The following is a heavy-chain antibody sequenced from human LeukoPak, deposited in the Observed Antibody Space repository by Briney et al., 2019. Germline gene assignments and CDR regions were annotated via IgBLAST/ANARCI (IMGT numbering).Heavy chain of an antibody. CDR2: IIPIFGTA. V-gene: IGHV1-69*13. CDR3: ARDHITMVRGVMGEYNWFDP. Sequence: ASVKVSCKASGGTFSSYAISWVRQAPGQGLEWMGVIIPIFGTANYAQKFQGRVTITADESTSTAYMELSSLRSEDTAVYYCARDHITMVRGVMGEYNWFDPWGQGTLVTVSS. J-gene: IGHJ5*02. D-gene: IGHD3-10*01. CDR1: GGTFSSYA.